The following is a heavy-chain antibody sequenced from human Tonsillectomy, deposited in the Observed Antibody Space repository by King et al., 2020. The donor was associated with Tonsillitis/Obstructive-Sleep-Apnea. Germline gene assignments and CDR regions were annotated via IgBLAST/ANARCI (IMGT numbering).Heavy chain of an antibody. CDR2: MHYSGST. D-gene: IGHD3-3*01. Sequence: VQLQESGPGLVKPSETPSLTCTVSGGSISSYYWSWIRQPPGKGLEWIGFMHYSGSTNYNPSLKSRVTISVDTSKNQFSLKLSSVTAADTAVYYCARHYFAFWSGSNSEVDCWGQGTLVTVSS. V-gene: IGHV4-59*01. CDR1: GGSISSYY. CDR3: ARHYFAFWSGSNSEVDC. J-gene: IGHJ4*02.